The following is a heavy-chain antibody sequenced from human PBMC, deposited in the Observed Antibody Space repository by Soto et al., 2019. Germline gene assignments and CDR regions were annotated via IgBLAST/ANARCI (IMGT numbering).Heavy chain of an antibody. CDR3: ARATPSYYDSTGPPGPFDF. CDR2: ISNGGGTI. CDR1: Y. D-gene: IGHD3-22*01. J-gene: IGHJ4*02. Sequence: YMRWFRQAPGKGLAWISYISNGGGTIYYADSVKGRFTISRDNAENSLYLQMHSLGAEDTAVYYCARATPSYYDSTGPPGPFDFWGQGTLVTVSS. V-gene: IGHV3-11*01.